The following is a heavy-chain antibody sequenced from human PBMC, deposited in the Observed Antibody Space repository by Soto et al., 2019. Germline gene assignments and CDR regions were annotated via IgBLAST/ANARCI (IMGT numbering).Heavy chain of an antibody. D-gene: IGHD6-19*01. V-gene: IGHV3-30*18. CDR3: AKQVTPHSSGWPDAFDI. Sequence: QVQLVESGGGVVQPGRSLRLSCAVSGFTFSSYGMHWVRQAPGKGLEWVAVISYAGSNKYYADSVKGRFTISRDNSKNTLHLQKNSLRAEDTAVYYCAKQVTPHSSGWPDAFDIWGQGTMVSVSS. CDR1: GFTFSSYG. CDR2: ISYAGSNK. J-gene: IGHJ3*02.